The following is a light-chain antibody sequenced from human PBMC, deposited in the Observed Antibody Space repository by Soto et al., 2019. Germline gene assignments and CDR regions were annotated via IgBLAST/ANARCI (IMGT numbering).Light chain of an antibody. V-gene: IGLV2-14*01. CDR3: SSYTSSSTVV. Sequence: QSALTQPASVSGSPGQSITISCTGTGSDVGGYNYVSWYQQHPGKAPKLMIYEVTNRPSGVSDRFSGSKSGNTASLTISGLRAEDEADYYCSSYTSSSTVVFGGGTKVTVL. CDR2: EVT. CDR1: GSDVGGYNY. J-gene: IGLJ2*01.